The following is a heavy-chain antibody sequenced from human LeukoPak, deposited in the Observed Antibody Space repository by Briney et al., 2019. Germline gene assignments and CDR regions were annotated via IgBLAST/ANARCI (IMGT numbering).Heavy chain of an antibody. CDR2: IWYGGSNK. J-gene: IGHJ3*02. V-gene: IGHV3-30*02. D-gene: IGHD3-3*01. CDR1: GFTFSSYG. Sequence: GGSLRLSCAASGFTFSSYGMHWVRQAPGKGLEWVAVIWYGGSNKYYADSVKGRFTISRDNSKNTLYLQMNSLRAEDTAVYYCAKDKSGYHTLDAFDIWGQGTMVTVSS. CDR3: AKDKSGYHTLDAFDI.